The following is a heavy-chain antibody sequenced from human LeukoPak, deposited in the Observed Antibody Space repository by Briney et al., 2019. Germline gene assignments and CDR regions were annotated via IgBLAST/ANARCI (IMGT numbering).Heavy chain of an antibody. CDR1: GFTFSSYD. CDR3: TRGYGSFDN. Sequence: GRSLRLSCAASGFTFSSYDMHWVRQAPGKGLEWVAIISYDGNEKYYAEPVKGRFTISRDNSKNTLYLQMNSLIAEDTAVYYCTRGYGSFDNWGQGTLVIVSS. J-gene: IGHJ4*02. D-gene: IGHD3-10*01. V-gene: IGHV3-30*03. CDR2: ISYDGNEK.